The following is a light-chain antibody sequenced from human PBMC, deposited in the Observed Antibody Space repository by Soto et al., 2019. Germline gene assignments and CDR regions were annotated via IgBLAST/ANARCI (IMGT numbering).Light chain of an antibody. Sequence: EVVLTQSPGTLSLSPGERATLSCRASQSVSSSQLTWFQQKPGQAPRLLIYAASNRAAGIPDRFSGSGSGTDFILTISRLEPEDFAVYYCQQRSNWPLTFGGGTKVEIK. CDR2: AAS. V-gene: IGKV3D-20*02. CDR1: QSVSSSQ. CDR3: QQRSNWPLT. J-gene: IGKJ4*01.